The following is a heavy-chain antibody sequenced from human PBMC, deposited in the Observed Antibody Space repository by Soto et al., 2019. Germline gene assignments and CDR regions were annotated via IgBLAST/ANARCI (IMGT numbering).Heavy chain of an antibody. V-gene: IGHV3-7*05. CDR2: IKEDGSEK. CDR3: ARDRSYSYGSYLDY. J-gene: IGHJ4*02. CDR1: GFTFSSSW. D-gene: IGHD5-18*01. Sequence: PGGSLRLSCAASGFTFSSSWMSWVRQAPGKGLEWVANIKEDGSEKHYVDSVKGRFTISRDNAKNSLYLQMNSLRAEDTAVYHYARDRSYSYGSYLDYWGQGSLGTVSS.